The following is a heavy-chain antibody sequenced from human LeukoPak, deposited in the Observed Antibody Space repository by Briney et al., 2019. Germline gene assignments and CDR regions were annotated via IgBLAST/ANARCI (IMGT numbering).Heavy chain of an antibody. Sequence: GGSLRLSCAASRFTFTNYRMSSVRQAPGKGLEWAANIKGDGGKKYYVDSVKGRFTISRDNAKNSLYLQMDSLRAEDTAVYYCARDTPRQYYYDSSGDYWGQGTLVTVSS. D-gene: IGHD3-22*01. CDR2: IKGDGGKK. CDR1: RFTFTNYR. J-gene: IGHJ4*02. CDR3: ARDTPRQYYYDSSGDY. V-gene: IGHV3-7*01.